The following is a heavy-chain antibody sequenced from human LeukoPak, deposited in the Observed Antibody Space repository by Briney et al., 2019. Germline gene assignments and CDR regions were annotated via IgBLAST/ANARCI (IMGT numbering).Heavy chain of an antibody. CDR3: ARDRDSSSWYWFDP. Sequence: GASVKVSCEASGYTFTGYYMHWVRQAPGQGLEWMGWINPNSGGTNYAQKFQGRVTMTRDTSISTAYMELSRLRSDDTAVYYCARDRDSSSWYWFDPWGQGTLVTVSS. D-gene: IGHD6-13*01. CDR2: INPNSGGT. CDR1: GYTFTGYY. J-gene: IGHJ5*02. V-gene: IGHV1-2*02.